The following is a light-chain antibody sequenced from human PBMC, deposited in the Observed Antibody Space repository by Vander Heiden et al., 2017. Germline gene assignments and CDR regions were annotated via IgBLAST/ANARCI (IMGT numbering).Light chain of an antibody. V-gene: IGKV4-1*01. J-gene: IGKJ4*01. CDR3: QQYYNNPLS. CDR2: WAS. Sequence: IVMTQSPASLTVSLGERATINRKSSQNLLYSSNNKNYLAWYQQKPGQPPKLLIHWASTRESGVPDRFSGSGSGTDFTLAINSLQAEDVAVYYCQQYYNNPLSFGGGTKVEIK. CDR1: QNLLYSSNNKNY.